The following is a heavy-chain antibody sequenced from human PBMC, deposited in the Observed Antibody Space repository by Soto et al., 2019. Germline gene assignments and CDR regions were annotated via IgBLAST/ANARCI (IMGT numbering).Heavy chain of an antibody. Sequence: PAGSLRLSCAASGFKFEVYAMHWVRQAPGKGLEWVSSISWGSGSIGYADSVRGRFAISRDNAKKSLYLQMNSLRTEDTALYYCARSRATVTPLDYWGQGTLVTGSS. CDR1: GFKFEVYA. J-gene: IGHJ4*02. CDR3: ARSRATVTPLDY. V-gene: IGHV3-9*01. D-gene: IGHD4-17*01. CDR2: ISWGSGSI.